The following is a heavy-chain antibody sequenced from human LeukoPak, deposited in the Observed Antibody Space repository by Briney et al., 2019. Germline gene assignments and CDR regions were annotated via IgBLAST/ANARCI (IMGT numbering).Heavy chain of an antibody. J-gene: IGHJ4*02. Sequence: GGSLRLSCAASGFIFSNDAMHWVRQAPGKGLEWVAFIWFDGSNKHYADSVKGRFTISRDNAKNTLYLQMNSLRAEDTAVYYCARPLGERNYFDYWGQGTLVTVSS. CDR3: ARPLGERNYFDY. CDR2: IWFDGSNK. CDR1: GFIFSNDA. D-gene: IGHD3-16*01. V-gene: IGHV3-33*01.